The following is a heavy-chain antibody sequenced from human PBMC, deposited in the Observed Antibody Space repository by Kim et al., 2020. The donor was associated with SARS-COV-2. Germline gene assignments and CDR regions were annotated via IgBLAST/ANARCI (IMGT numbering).Heavy chain of an antibody. CDR1: GFTFSSYS. Sequence: GGSLRLSCTVSGFTFSSYSMTWVRQAPGKGLEWVSVIGDDGSVAHYADSVRGRFTISRDNSKNTVYLQMNSLRAEDTAMYYCARHPQFGVEGFAYWGHG. J-gene: IGHJ4*01. V-gene: IGHV3-23*01. CDR3: ARHPQFGVEGFAY. CDR2: IGDDGSVA. D-gene: IGHD3-3*01.